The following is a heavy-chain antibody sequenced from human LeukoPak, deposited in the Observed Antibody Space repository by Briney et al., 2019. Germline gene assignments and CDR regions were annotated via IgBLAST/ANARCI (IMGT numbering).Heavy chain of an antibody. CDR3: ARDFGGYYDSSGYYGDAFDI. J-gene: IGHJ3*02. Sequence: ASVTVSCTSSGYSFTPYYMHWVRQAPGQGLERMGWINPNSGGTNYTQKFQGRVSMTRDTSVSTAYMELSRLRSDDTAVYFCARDFGGYYDSSGYYGDAFDIWGQGTLVTVSS. D-gene: IGHD3-22*01. CDR1: GYSFTPYY. V-gene: IGHV1-2*02. CDR2: INPNSGGT.